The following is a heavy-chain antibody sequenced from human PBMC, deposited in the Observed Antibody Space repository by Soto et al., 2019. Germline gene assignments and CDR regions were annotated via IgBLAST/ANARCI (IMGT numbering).Heavy chain of an antibody. J-gene: IGHJ4*02. Sequence: SETLSLTCTVSGGSISSSSYYWGWIRQPPGKGLEWIGSIYYSGSTYYNPSLKSRVTISVDTSKNQFSLKLSSVTAADTAVYYCARQLTGYSSGWFDYWGQGTLVTVSS. V-gene: IGHV4-39*01. CDR1: GGSISSSSYY. CDR3: ARQLTGYSSGWFDY. CDR2: IYYSGST. D-gene: IGHD6-19*01.